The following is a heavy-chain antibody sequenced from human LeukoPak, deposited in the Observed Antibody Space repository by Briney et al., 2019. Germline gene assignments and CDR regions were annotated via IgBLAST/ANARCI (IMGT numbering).Heavy chain of an antibody. CDR2: ISRISTAI. J-gene: IGHJ5*02. CDR1: GFTFDYFA. CDR3: ARDGYNWADL. Sequence: PGGSLRLSCAASGFTFDYFAMSWVRQTPGKGLEWIAYISRISTAIQYADSVKGRFTISRDNGENSLFLQMNSLRVEGTALYYCARDGYNWADLWGQGTLVTVSS. D-gene: IGHD5-24*01. V-gene: IGHV3-48*01.